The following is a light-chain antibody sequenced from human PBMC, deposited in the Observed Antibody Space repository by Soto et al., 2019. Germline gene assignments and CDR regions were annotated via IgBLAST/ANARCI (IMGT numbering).Light chain of an antibody. V-gene: IGKV1-8*01. CDR3: QQYYSYPIT. CDR1: QGISSY. J-gene: IGKJ5*01. CDR2: AAS. Sequence: IRMTQSPSSFSASTGDRVTITWRASQGISSYLAWYQQKPGKAPKLLIYAASTLQSGVPSRFSGSGSGTDFTLTISCLQSEDFATYYCQQYYSYPITFGQGTRLEIK.